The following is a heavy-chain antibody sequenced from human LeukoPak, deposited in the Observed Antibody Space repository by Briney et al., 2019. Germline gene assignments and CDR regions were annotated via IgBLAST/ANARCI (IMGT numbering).Heavy chain of an antibody. CDR3: AREGRGEATLSERRRIAVATRSYYYMDV. CDR2: IITIFGTA. Sequence: GSSVTVSCKASGGTFSIYAVSWVRQAPGQGLEWMGRIITIFGTANYAQKFQGRVTITADESTSTAYMELSSLRSEDTAVYYCAREGRGEATLSERRRIAVATRSYYYMDVWGKGTTVTISS. CDR1: GGTFSIYA. D-gene: IGHD5-12*01. V-gene: IGHV1-69*01. J-gene: IGHJ6*03.